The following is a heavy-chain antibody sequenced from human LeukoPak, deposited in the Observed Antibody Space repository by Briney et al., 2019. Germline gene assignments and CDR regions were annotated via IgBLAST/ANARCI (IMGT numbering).Heavy chain of an antibody. J-gene: IGHJ4*02. V-gene: IGHV1-46*01. CDR3: ARGGDYYDSSGYHYAATH. CDR1: GYTFTSYY. D-gene: IGHD3-22*01. CDR2: VNPGGGGT. Sequence: GASVKVSCKASGYTFTSYYIHWVRQAPGQGLEWMGIVNPGGGGTSYAQKFQGRVTMTMDTSTSTVCMDLSSLRSEDTAVYYCARGGDYYDSSGYHYAATHWGQGTLVTVSS.